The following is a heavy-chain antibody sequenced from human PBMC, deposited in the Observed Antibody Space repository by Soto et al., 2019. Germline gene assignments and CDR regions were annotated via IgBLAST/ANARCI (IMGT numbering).Heavy chain of an antibody. CDR2: IYKSGDT. J-gene: IGHJ5*02. CDR1: GFTVSSSY. Sequence: EVQLVESGGGLVQPGGSLRLSCAASGFTVSSSYLYWVRQAPGKGLEWVSSIYKSGDTYYADSVKGRFTISRDNYKSTLFLQMNSLRAEDTAVYYCARGTVGTNPNWLGPWGQGTLVPVSS. V-gene: IGHV3-66*01. D-gene: IGHD1-26*01. CDR3: ARGTVGTNPNWLGP.